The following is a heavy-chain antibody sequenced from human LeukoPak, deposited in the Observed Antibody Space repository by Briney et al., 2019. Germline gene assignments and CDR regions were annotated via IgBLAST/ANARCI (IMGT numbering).Heavy chain of an antibody. CDR3: AKDDVPQSPLGDLSPWGVFDY. CDR1: GYTFTGYY. V-gene: IGHV1-2*02. Sequence: ASVKVSCKASGYTFTGYYIHWLRQAPGQGLEWMGWISPNSGVTHSSQKFQGRVTMTRDTSISTAYMELSSLTSDDTAFYYCAKDDVPQSPLGDLSPWGVFDYWGQGTLVTVSS. D-gene: IGHD3-16*02. CDR2: ISPNSGVT. J-gene: IGHJ4*02.